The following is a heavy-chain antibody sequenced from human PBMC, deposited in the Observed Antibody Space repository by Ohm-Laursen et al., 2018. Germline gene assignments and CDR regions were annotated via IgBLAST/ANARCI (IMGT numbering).Heavy chain of an antibody. D-gene: IGHD1-26*01. CDR2: ISAYNGNT. V-gene: IGHV1-18*01. CDR3: ARVLGATGHYYYGMDV. J-gene: IGHJ6*02. Sequence: SSVKVSCKASGYTFTSYGISWVRQAPGQGLEWMGWISAYNGNTNYAQKLQGRVTMTTDTSTSTAYMELRSLRSDDTAVYYCARVLGATGHYYYGMDVWGQGTTVTVSS. CDR1: GYTFTSYG.